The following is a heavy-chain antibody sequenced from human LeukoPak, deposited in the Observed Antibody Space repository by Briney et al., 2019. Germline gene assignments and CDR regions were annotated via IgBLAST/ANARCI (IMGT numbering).Heavy chain of an antibody. D-gene: IGHD3-10*01. J-gene: IGHJ4*02. CDR3: ARDRRTGGLTMVDY. Sequence: GGSLRLSCAASGFTFSSYSMTWVRQAPGKGLEWVSSVSGRGTYIYYADSVNGRSTISRDNAKNSLYLQMNSLRAEDTAVYYCARDRRTGGLTMVDYWGQGTLVTVSS. CDR2: VSGRGTYI. CDR1: GFTFSSYS. V-gene: IGHV3-21*01.